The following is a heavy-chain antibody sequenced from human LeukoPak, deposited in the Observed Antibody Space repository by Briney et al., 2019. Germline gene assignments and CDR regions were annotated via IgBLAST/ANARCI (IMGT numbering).Heavy chain of an antibody. CDR1: GGSISSSSYY. J-gene: IGHJ4*02. D-gene: IGHD6-19*01. Sequence: PSETLSLTCTVSGGSISSSSYYWGWIRQPPGKGLEWIGSIYYSGSTYYNPSLKSRVTISVDTSKNQFSLKLSSVTAADTAVYYCARRRDVGIAVAGIDYWGQGTLVTVSS. CDR2: IYYSGST. V-gene: IGHV4-39*01. CDR3: ARRRDVGIAVAGIDY.